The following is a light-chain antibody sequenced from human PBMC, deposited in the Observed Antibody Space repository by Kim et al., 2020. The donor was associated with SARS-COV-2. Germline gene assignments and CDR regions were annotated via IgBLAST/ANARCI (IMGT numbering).Light chain of an antibody. V-gene: IGKV1-39*01. CDR2: AAS. J-gene: IGKJ2*01. Sequence: DIQMTQSPSSLSASVGDRVTITCRASQSISSYLNWYQQKPGKAPKLLIYAASSLQSGVPSRFSGSGSGTDFTLTISSLQPEDFATYYCQQSYSTLGTFGQGTKLAI. CDR1: QSISSY. CDR3: QQSYSTLGT.